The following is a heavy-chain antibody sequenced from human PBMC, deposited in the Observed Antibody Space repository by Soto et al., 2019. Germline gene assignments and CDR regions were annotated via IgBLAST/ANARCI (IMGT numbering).Heavy chain of an antibody. D-gene: IGHD6-19*01. CDR2: IYYSGST. CDR1: GGSISSYY. Sequence: PSETLSLTCTVSGGSISSYYWSWIRQPPGKGLEWIGYIYYSGSTNYNPSLKSRVTISVDTSKNQFSLKLSSVTAADTAMYYCASSPFIAVAGTSWFDPWGQGTLVTVSS. CDR3: ASSPFIAVAGTSWFDP. J-gene: IGHJ5*02. V-gene: IGHV4-59*08.